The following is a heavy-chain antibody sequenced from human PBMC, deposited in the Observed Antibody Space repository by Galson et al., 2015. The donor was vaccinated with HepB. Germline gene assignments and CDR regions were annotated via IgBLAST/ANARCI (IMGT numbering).Heavy chain of an antibody. J-gene: IGHJ4*02. CDR3: TKRPRGNGSYYGEFDS. CDR2: ISGSGDRT. D-gene: IGHD1-26*01. V-gene: IGHV3-23*01. Sequence: SLRLSCAASGFTFSSYAMHWVRQAPGKGLEWVSTISGSGDRTYYTDSVKGRFTISRDNSENTLYLQMNGLRAEDTAVYYCTKRPRGNGSYYGEFDSWGQGTLVTVSS. CDR1: GFTFSSYA.